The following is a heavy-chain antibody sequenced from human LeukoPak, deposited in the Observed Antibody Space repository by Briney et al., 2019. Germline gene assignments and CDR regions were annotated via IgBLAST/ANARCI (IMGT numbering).Heavy chain of an antibody. J-gene: IGHJ4*02. CDR3: AKVRSGSYCYFDY. D-gene: IGHD1-26*01. CDR2: LSASGGST. CDR1: GFTFSSYA. V-gene: IGHV3-23*01. Sequence: GSSLRLSCAAFGFTFSSYAMSSVRHPPRKGLEWVSALSASGGSTYYAHSVKGRSTISRDNSKSALYLQMNSLRAEDTAVYYRAKVRSGSYCYFDYWGEGDLVTVSP.